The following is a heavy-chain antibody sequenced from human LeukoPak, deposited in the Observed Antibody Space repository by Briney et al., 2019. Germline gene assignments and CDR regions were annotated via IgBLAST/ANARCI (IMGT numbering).Heavy chain of an antibody. J-gene: IGHJ6*03. CDR1: GGSFSGYY. CDR2: INHSGST. Sequence: SETLSLTCAVYGGSFSGYYWSWIRQPPGKGLEWIGEINHSGSTNYNLSLKSRVTISVDTSKNQFSLRLSSVTAADTAVYYCARFPGSAEYRHYYYMDVWGKGTTVTVSS. D-gene: IGHD2-15*01. V-gene: IGHV4-34*01. CDR3: ARFPGSAEYRHYYYMDV.